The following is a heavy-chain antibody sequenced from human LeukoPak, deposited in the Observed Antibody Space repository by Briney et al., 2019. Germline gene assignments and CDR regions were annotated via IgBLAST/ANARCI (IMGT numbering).Heavy chain of an antibody. CDR3: ARGPMVRGVIIRRSKSGYFDY. CDR2: ISSSGSTI. J-gene: IGHJ4*02. V-gene: IGHV3-48*03. Sequence: GGSLRLSCAASGLTFSSCEMNWVRQAPGKGLEWVSYISSSGSTIYYADSVKGRFTISRDNAKNSLYLQMNSLRAEDTAVYYCARGPMVRGVIIRRSKSGYFDYWGQGTLVTVSS. D-gene: IGHD3-10*01. CDR1: GLTFSSCE.